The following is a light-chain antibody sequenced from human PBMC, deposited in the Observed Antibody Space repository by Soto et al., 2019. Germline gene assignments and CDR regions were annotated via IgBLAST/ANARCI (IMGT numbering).Light chain of an antibody. CDR1: SSDDGGYNY. V-gene: IGLV2-14*03. CDR3: SSYTGTNVL. CDR2: DVN. Sequence: QSVVTQPASVSGSPGQSITISCTEASSDDGGYNYVSWYQQYPGKAPKLLIFDVNHRPSGVSSRFFGSKSGNTASLTISGLQADDEAEYYCSSYTGTNVLLGGGTKLTVL. J-gene: IGLJ2*01.